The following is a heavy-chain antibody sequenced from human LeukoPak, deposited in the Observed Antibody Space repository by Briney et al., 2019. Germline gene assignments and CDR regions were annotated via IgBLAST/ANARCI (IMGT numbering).Heavy chain of an antibody. Sequence: QPGRSLRLSCAASGFTFSSYGMHWVRQAPGKGLEWVAVIWYDGSNKYYADSVKGRFTISRDNSKNTLYLQMNSLRAEDTAVYYCARDLQARRDGYNLAYWGQGTLVTVSS. CDR1: GFTFSSYG. V-gene: IGHV3-33*01. CDR2: IWYDGSNK. CDR3: ARDLQARRDGYNLAY. D-gene: IGHD5-24*01. J-gene: IGHJ4*02.